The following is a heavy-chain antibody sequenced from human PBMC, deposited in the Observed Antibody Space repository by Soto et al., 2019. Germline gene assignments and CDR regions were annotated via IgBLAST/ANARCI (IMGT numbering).Heavy chain of an antibody. CDR1: GYTLTELS. V-gene: IGHV1-24*01. CDR3: ATSGLGVDAFDI. Sequence: ASVKVSCKVSGYTLTELSMHWVRQAPGKGLEWMGGFDPEDGETIYAQKFQGGVTMTEDTSTDTAYMELSSLRSEDTAMYYCATSGLGVDAFDIWGQGTMVTVSS. CDR2: FDPEDGET. J-gene: IGHJ3*02. D-gene: IGHD1-26*01.